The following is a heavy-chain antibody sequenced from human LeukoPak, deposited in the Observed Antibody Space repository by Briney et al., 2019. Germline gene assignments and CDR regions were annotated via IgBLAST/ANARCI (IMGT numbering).Heavy chain of an antibody. J-gene: IGHJ6*03. CDR3: ARLGSSSWYGYYYYYMDV. D-gene: IGHD6-13*01. Sequence: SETLPLTCAVSGVSISSSSYYWGWIRQPPGKGLEWIGSMYSSGSTYYNPSLKSRVTISVDTSKNQFSLKLSSVTAADTAVYYCARLGSSSWYGYYYYYMDVWGKGTTVTISS. CDR1: GVSISSSSYY. V-gene: IGHV4-39*01. CDR2: MYSSGST.